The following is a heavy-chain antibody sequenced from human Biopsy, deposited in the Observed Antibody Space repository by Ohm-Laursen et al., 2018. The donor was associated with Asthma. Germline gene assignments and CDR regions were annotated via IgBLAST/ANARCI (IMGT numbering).Heavy chain of an antibody. J-gene: IGHJ6*02. V-gene: IGHV1-69*13. CDR3: ARGYSGTDRVVYYYSGMEV. CDR1: GDSLGSFINYA. D-gene: IGHD5-12*01. Sequence: SVKVSCKASGDSLGSFINYAISWVRQAPRQGLEWMGGLIPVLGTADYAPMFEGRVTITADESTSTAYLELTSLRFEDTAVYYCARGYSGTDRVVYYYSGMEVWGQGTTVTVSS. CDR2: LIPVLGTA.